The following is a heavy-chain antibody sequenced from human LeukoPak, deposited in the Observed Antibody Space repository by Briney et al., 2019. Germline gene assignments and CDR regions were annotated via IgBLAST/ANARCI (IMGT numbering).Heavy chain of an antibody. Sequence: GGSLRLSCAASGFTLSSYWMSWVRQAPGKGLEWVANIKYDGSEKDYVDSVKGRFTISRDNAKNSLYLQMNSLRAEDTAVYYCAGDKTPAGLFFDYWGQGTPVNGSS. D-gene: IGHD2-2*01. CDR3: AGDKTPAGLFFDY. CDR1: GFTLSSYW. V-gene: IGHV3-7*01. J-gene: IGHJ4*01. CDR2: IKYDGSEK.